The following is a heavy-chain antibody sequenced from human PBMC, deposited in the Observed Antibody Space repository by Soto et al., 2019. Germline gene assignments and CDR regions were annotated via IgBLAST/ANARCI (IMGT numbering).Heavy chain of an antibody. CDR3: AGQWGTDAFDI. Sequence: TCAVSGGSISSSNWWSWVRQPPGKGLEWIGEIYYSGSTNYNPSLKSRVTISVDKSKNQFSLKLSSVTAADTAVYYCAGQWGTDAFDIWGQGTMVTVSS. CDR2: IYYSGST. J-gene: IGHJ3*02. D-gene: IGHD2-8*01. CDR1: GGSISSSNW. V-gene: IGHV4-4*02.